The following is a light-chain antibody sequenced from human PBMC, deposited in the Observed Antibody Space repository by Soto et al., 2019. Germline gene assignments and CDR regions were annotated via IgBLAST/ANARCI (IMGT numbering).Light chain of an antibody. J-gene: IGKJ4*01. CDR1: QGMSTY. CDR3: QQLNGYQLA. Sequence: DIQLTQSPSFLSASVGDTVTITCRASQGMSTYIAWYQQKPGKVPKLLIRSASTLQSGVPPRFSGGGSGTEFTLTISTLQPDESGSYYCQQLNGYQLAFGGGTNVEIK. V-gene: IGKV1-9*01. CDR2: SAS.